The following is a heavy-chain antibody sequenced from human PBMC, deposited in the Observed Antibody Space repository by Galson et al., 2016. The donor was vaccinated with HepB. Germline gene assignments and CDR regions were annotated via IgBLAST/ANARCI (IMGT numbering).Heavy chain of an antibody. CDR3: ATHPEHPHGSS. CDR1: GFTVNNNY. J-gene: IGHJ4*02. Sequence: SLRLSCAVSGFTVNNNYMSWVRQAPGKGLEGVSVMYSGGVTNYEDSVKGRATISRDNSKNILYLQLNSLRVEDTGVYYCATHPEHPHGSSGGQGTLVTVSS. D-gene: IGHD1/OR15-1a*01. V-gene: IGHV3-66*01. CDR2: MYSGGVT.